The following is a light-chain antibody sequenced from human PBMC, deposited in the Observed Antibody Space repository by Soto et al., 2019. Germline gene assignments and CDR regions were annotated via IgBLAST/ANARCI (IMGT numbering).Light chain of an antibody. CDR1: QSVSNY. CDR3: QHRNRWGRT. J-gene: IGKJ2*01. CDR2: ETS. Sequence: EIVLTQSPATLSLSPGERATLSCRASQSVSNYLAWYQQKPGQAPRLLMYETSNRATGIPARFSGSGSGTDFTLTISSLEPEDFAVYYCQHRNRWGRTFGQGTRLEIK. V-gene: IGKV3-11*01.